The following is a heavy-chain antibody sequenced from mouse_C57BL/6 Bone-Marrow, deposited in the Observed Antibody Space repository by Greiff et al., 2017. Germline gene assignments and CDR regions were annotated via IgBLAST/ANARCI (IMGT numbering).Heavy chain of an antibody. CDR3: ARQRGLRQYYFDY. CDR2: ISNGGGST. D-gene: IGHD1-1*01. V-gene: IGHV5-12*01. Sequence: DVQLVESGGGLVQPGGSLKLSCAASGFTFSDYYMYWVRQTPEKRLEWVAYISNGGGSTYYPDTVKGRFTISRDNAKNTLYLPMSRLKSEDTAMYYCARQRGLRQYYFDYWGQGTTLTVSS. CDR1: GFTFSDYY. J-gene: IGHJ2*01.